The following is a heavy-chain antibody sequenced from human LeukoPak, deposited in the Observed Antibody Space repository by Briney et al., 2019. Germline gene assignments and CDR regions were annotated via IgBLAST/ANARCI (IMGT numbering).Heavy chain of an antibody. CDR2: ISPMFGTA. Sequence: ASVKVSCKASGGTFSSYGISWVRQAPGQGLEWMGGISPMFGTANYAQKFQGRVTITAAESTSTAYMEVSGLRSEDTAVYYCARDRLPTAMLTFDYWGQGTLVTVSS. J-gene: IGHJ4*02. D-gene: IGHD5-18*01. V-gene: IGHV1-69*13. CDR1: GGTFSSYG. CDR3: ARDRLPTAMLTFDY.